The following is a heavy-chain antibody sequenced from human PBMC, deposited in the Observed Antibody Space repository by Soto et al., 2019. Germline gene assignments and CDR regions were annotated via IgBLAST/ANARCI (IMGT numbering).Heavy chain of an antibody. CDR3: ARESSSGYYSWDPQARTLVY. CDR2: ISSSSSYI. Sequence: GSLRLSCAASGFTFSSYSMNWVRQAPGKGLEWVSSISSSSSYIYYADSVKGRFTISRDNAKNSLYLQMNSLRAEDTAVYYCARESSSGYYSWDPQARTLVYWGQGTLVTVSS. D-gene: IGHD5-12*01. CDR1: GFTFSSYS. V-gene: IGHV3-21*01. J-gene: IGHJ4*02.